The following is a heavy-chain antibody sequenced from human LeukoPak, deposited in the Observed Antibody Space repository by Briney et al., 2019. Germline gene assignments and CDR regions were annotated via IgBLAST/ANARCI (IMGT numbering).Heavy chain of an antibody. CDR3: ATYYDSIGYRFDY. CDR2: VLHSGST. D-gene: IGHD3-22*01. V-gene: IGHV4-4*02. CDR1: GGSVSSNNW. J-gene: IGHJ4*01. Sequence: SGTLSLTCTVSGGSVSSNNWWSWVRQPPGKGLEWIGEVLHSGSTNSNPSLKSRVTMLIDKSKNQYSLKLTSVTAADTAVYYCATYYDSIGYRFDYWGQGTLVTVSS.